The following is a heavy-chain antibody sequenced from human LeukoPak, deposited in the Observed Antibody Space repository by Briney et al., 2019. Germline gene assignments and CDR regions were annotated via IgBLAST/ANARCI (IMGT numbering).Heavy chain of an antibody. CDR1: GVSISSYY. J-gene: IGHJ3*02. V-gene: IGHV4-59*01. CDR2: IYNSEST. D-gene: IGHD2-2*01. Sequence: SETLSLTCTVSGVSISSYYWSWSRQPPGRGLEWIGYIYNSESTNYNPSLKSRVTISVDPSKNQFSLNLSSVTAADTAVYYCARESSTSLYAFDIWGQGAMVTVSS. CDR3: ARESSTSLYAFDI.